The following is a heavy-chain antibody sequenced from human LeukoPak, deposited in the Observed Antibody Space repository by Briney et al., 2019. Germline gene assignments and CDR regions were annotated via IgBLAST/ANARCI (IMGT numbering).Heavy chain of an antibody. CDR3: ARHLSPGIAPKDY. J-gene: IGHJ4*02. V-gene: IGHV4-59*08. Sequence: SETVSLTCTVSGGSISSYYWSWIRQPPGKGLEWIGYIYYSGCTNYNPSLKSRVTISVDTSKNQFSLKLSSVTAADTAVYYCARHLSPGIAPKDYWGQGTLVTVSS. CDR1: GGSISSYY. CDR2: IYYSGCT. D-gene: IGHD6-13*01.